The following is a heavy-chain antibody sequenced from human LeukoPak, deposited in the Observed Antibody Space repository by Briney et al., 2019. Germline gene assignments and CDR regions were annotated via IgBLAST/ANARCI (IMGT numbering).Heavy chain of an antibody. J-gene: IGHJ6*04. CDR1: GYTFTSYD. D-gene: IGHD5-12*01. Sequence: ASVKVSCKASGYTFTSYDINWVRQATGQGLEWMGWMNPNSGNTGYAQKFQGRVTMTRNTSISTAYMELSSLRSEDTAVYYCAREGYSGYGVDVWGKGTTVTVSS. CDR3: AREGYSGYGVDV. V-gene: IGHV1-8*01. CDR2: MNPNSGNT.